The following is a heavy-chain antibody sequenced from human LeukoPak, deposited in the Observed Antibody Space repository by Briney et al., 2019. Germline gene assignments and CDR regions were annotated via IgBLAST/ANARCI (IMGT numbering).Heavy chain of an antibody. CDR2: IYHSGNT. V-gene: IGHV4-39*07. D-gene: IGHD4-11*01. CDR1: GDSISSRTNY. J-gene: IGHJ5*02. CDR3: ARVTPRSNYGNWFDP. Sequence: SETLSLTCPVSGDSISSRTNYWGWIRQPPGKGLEWIGSIYHSGNTFYNPSLKSRVTISVDTSKNQFSLKLSSVTAADTAVYYCARVTPRSNYGNWFDPWAREPWSSSPQ.